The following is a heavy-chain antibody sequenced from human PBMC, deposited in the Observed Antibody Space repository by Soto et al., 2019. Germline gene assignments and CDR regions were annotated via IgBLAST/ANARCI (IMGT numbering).Heavy chain of an antibody. Sequence: QVPLQESGPGLVKPSQTLSLTCNVSGGSISGGRYYWNWIRQHPGKGLEWIGNIYDNGITYYNPSLKSLVIIAEDRSKNQFSLRLSSVTAADTAVYYCTRDRGFGTDVWGQGTTVTVSS. J-gene: IGHJ6*02. CDR1: GGSISGGRYY. CDR3: TRDRGFGTDV. V-gene: IGHV4-31*01. CDR2: IYDNGIT.